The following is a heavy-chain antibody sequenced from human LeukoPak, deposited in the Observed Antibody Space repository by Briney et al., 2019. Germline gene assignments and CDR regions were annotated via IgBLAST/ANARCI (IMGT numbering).Heavy chain of an antibody. D-gene: IGHD3-22*01. J-gene: IGHJ4*02. CDR3: ARDMVPAYYYDSSGEFAY. CDR1: GYTFTSYG. V-gene: IGHV1-18*01. Sequence: ASVKVSCKASGYTFTSYGISWVRQAPGQGLEWMGWISAYSGNTNYAQKLQGRVTMTTDTSTSTAYMELRSLRSDDTAVYYCARDMVPAYYYDSSGEFAYWGQGTLVTVSS. CDR2: ISAYSGNT.